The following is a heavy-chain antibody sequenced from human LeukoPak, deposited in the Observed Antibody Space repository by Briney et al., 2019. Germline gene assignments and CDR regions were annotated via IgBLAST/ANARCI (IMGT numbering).Heavy chain of an antibody. Sequence: PGGSLRLSCAASGFTFSSYWMHWVRQAPGKGLMWVSRINSDGSSTSYADSVKGRFTTSRDNAKNSLYLQLNSLRAEDTALYYCAKDTYYYGSGSYPPNYYYYGMDVWGQGTTVTVSS. CDR2: INSDGSST. CDR1: GFTFSSYW. V-gene: IGHV3-74*01. J-gene: IGHJ6*02. D-gene: IGHD3-10*01. CDR3: AKDTYYYGSGSYPPNYYYYGMDV.